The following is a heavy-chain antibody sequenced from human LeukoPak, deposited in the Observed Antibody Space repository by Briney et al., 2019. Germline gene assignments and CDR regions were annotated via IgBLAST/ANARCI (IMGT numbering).Heavy chain of an antibody. J-gene: IGHJ6*03. CDR1: GYSISSGYY. CDR3: ARGPSYMDV. V-gene: IGHV4-38-2*02. CDR2: IYRSGST. Sequence: SETLSLTCIVSGYSISSGYYWGWIRPPPGKGLEWIGSIYRSGSTYYNPSLKSRVTISEDTSKNQFSLKLSSVTAAGMAVYYCARGPSYMDVWGKGTTVTVSS.